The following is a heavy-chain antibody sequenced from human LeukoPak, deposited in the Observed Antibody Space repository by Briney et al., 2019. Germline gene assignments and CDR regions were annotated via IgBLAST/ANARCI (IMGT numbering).Heavy chain of an antibody. V-gene: IGHV3-30*18. CDR2: ISYDGSNK. Sequence: GGSLRLSCAASRFTFSSYGMHWVRQAPGEGLEWVAVISYDGSNKYYADSVKGRFTISRDNSKNTLYLQMNSLRAEDTAVYYCAKEGDYRLWYFDLWGRGTLVTVSS. J-gene: IGHJ2*01. D-gene: IGHD4-17*01. CDR3: AKEGDYRLWYFDL. CDR1: RFTFSSYG.